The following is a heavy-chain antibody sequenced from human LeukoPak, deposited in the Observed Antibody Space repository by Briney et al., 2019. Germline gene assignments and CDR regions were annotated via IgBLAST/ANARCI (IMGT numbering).Heavy chain of an antibody. CDR3: AVDIAVAGHFDY. CDR1: GYTFTGYY. V-gene: IGHV1-2*02. D-gene: IGHD6-19*01. Sequence: GASVKVSCKASGYTFTGYYMHWVRQAPGQGLEWMGWINPNSGDTNYAQKFQGRVTVTRDTSISTAYMELSSLRSEDTAVYYCAVDIAVAGHFDYWGQGTLVTVSS. CDR2: INPNSGDT. J-gene: IGHJ4*02.